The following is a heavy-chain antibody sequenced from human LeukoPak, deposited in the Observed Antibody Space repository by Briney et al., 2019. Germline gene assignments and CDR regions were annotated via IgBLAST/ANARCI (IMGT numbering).Heavy chain of an antibody. Sequence: GGSLRLSCAASGFTFSSYAMSWVRQAPGKGLEWVSAISGSGGSTYYADSVKGRFTISRDNSKNTLYLQVNSLRAEDTAVYYCARESNFWHYYGSGTYLDSYWFDSWGQGTLVTVSS. CDR2: ISGSGGST. V-gene: IGHV3-23*01. CDR1: GFTFSSYA. J-gene: IGHJ5*01. CDR3: ARESNFWHYYGSGTYLDSYWFDS. D-gene: IGHD3-10*01.